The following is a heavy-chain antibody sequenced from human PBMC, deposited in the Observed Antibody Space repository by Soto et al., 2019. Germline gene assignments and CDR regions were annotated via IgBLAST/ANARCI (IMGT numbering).Heavy chain of an antibody. CDR3: ARGGVLPWFGELTRGYNYYYMDV. V-gene: IGHV1-3*01. Sequence: ASVKVSCKASGYTFTSYAMHWVRQAPGQRLEWMGWINAGNGNTKYSQKFQGRVTITRDTSASTAYMELSSLRSEDTAVYYCARGGVLPWFGELTRGYNYYYMDVWGKGTTVTVSS. J-gene: IGHJ6*03. CDR2: INAGNGNT. CDR1: GYTFTSYA. D-gene: IGHD3-10*01.